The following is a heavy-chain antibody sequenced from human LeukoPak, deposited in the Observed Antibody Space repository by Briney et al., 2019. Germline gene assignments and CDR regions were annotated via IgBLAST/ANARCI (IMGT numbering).Heavy chain of an antibody. CDR2: IYYSGST. CDR3: ARGGASWLPLPYYFDY. D-gene: IGHD5-12*01. Sequence: SETLSLTCTVSGGSISSSSYYWSWIRQPPGKGLEWIGYIYYSGSTNYNPSLKSRVTISVDTSKNQFSLKLSSVTAADTAVYYCARGGASWLPLPYYFDYWGQGTLVTVSS. J-gene: IGHJ4*02. CDR1: GGSISSSSYY. V-gene: IGHV4-61*01.